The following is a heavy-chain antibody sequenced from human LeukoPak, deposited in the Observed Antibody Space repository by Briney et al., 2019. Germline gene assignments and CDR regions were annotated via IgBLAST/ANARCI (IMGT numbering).Heavy chain of an antibody. V-gene: IGHV1-8*01. CDR3: ARGAWKDYYDFWSGYSAYNWFDP. CDR2: TNPNSGNT. Sequence: ASVKVSCKASGYTFTSYDINWVRQATGQGLEWMGWTNPNSGNTDYAQKFQGRVTITRNTSISTAYMELSSLRSEDTAVYYCARGAWKDYYDFWSGYSAYNWFDPWGQGTLVTVSS. D-gene: IGHD3-3*01. CDR1: GYTFTSYD. J-gene: IGHJ5*02.